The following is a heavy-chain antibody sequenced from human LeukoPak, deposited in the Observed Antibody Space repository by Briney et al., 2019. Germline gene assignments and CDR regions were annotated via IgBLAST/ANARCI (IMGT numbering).Heavy chain of an antibody. CDR3: ARVSAAGGTRLFDY. J-gene: IGHJ4*02. CDR2: IYSRGST. CDR1: GGSISSGSYY. D-gene: IGHD6-13*01. Sequence: SETLSLTCTVSGGSISSGSYYWNWIRQPAGKGLEWIGRIYSRGSTNYNPSLKSRVTISVDTSKNQFSLKLSSVTAADTAVYHCARVSAAGGTRLFDYWGQGTLVTVSS. V-gene: IGHV4-61*02.